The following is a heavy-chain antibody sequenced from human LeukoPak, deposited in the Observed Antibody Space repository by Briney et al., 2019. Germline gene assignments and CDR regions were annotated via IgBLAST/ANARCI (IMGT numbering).Heavy chain of an antibody. V-gene: IGHV3-74*01. CDR3: AKGLIYPLGLQSDWLDP. D-gene: IGHD4-11*01. Sequence: GGSLRLSCAASGFTFSSYWMHWVRQPPGKGLVWVSRTNSDGNSTRYADSVKGRFTISRDNAKNTLYPQMNSLRAEDTAVYYCAKGLIYPLGLQSDWLDPWGQGTLVTVSS. CDR1: GFTFSSYW. CDR2: TNSDGNST. J-gene: IGHJ5*02.